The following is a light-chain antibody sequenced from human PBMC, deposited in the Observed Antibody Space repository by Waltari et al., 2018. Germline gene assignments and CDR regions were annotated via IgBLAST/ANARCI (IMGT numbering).Light chain of an antibody. CDR1: MLPKKY. J-gene: IGLJ1*01. Sequence: SSALTQPSSVSVSPGQTARITCSGDMLPKKYTRWFQQKPGQAPVLVLYQESARPPGIPGRFSGSSSGTTVTLTISGAQVGDEADYYCYSTTDNNLGVFGPGTRVTVL. V-gene: IGLV3-27*01. CDR3: YSTTDNNLGV. CDR2: QES.